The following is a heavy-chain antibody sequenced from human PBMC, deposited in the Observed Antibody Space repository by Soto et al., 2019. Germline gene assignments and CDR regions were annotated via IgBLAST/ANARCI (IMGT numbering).Heavy chain of an antibody. J-gene: IGHJ4*02. V-gene: IGHV1-2*04. Sequence: GXSVKVSCKPSVYTFTSYFIHWVRQAPGRGLEWMGWINPSSGGTNYAQKFQGWVAMTVDTSISTAYMELSRLASDDTAVYYCASDRLGRYCSGGSCTFDYWGQGTLVTVSS. CDR2: INPSSGGT. CDR1: VYTFTSYF. D-gene: IGHD2-15*01. CDR3: ASDRLGRYCSGGSCTFDY.